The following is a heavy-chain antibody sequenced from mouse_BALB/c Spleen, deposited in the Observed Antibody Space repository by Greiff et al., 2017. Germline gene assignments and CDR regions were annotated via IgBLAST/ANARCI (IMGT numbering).Heavy chain of an antibody. J-gene: IGHJ1*01. CDR2: ISYDGSN. Sequence: DVQLQESGPGLVKPSQSLSLTCSVTGYSITSGYYWNWIRQFPGNKLEWMGYISYDGSNNYNPSLKIRISITRDTSKNQLILKLNSVTTEETATYYCARDYGWYFDVWGAGTTVTVSS. V-gene: IGHV3-6*02. D-gene: IGHD1-1*01. CDR3: ARDYGWYFDV. CDR1: GYSITSGYY.